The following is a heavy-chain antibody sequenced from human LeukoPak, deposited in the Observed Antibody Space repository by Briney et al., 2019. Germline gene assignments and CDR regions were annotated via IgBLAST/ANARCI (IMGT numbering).Heavy chain of an antibody. CDR1: GFTFSSYS. J-gene: IGHJ3*02. CDR2: ISSSSSYI. Sequence: PGGSLRLSCAASGFTFSSYSMNWVRQAPGKGLEWVSSISSSSSYIYYADSVKGRFTISRDNAKNSLYLQMNSLRAEDTAVYYCECSSGWDDAFDIWGQGTMVTASS. D-gene: IGHD6-19*01. V-gene: IGHV3-21*01. CDR3: ECSSGWDDAFDI.